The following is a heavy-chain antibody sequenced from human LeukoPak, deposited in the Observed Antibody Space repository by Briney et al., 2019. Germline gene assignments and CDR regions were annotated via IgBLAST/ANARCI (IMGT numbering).Heavy chain of an antibody. V-gene: IGHV3-9*01. CDR2: ISWNSGSI. CDR1: GFTFDDYA. J-gene: IGHJ3*02. D-gene: IGHD5-18*01. Sequence: GGTLRLSYAASGFTFDDYAMHWVRQAPGKGLEWVSGISWNSGSIGYADSVKGRFTISRDNAKNSLYLQMNSLRAEDTALYYCVKGIHLWKNAFDIWGQGTMVTVSS. CDR3: VKGIHLWKNAFDI.